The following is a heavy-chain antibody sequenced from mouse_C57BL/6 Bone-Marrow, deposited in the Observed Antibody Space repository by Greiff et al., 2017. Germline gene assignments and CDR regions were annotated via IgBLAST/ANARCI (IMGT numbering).Heavy chain of an antibody. CDR3: ARDLYYYGSSPFAY. Sequence: EVKLQQSGGGLVKPGGSLKLSCAASGFTFSDYGMHWVRQAPEKGLEWVAYISSGSSTIYYADTVKGRFTISRDNAKNTLFLQMTSLRSEDTAMYYCARDLYYYGSSPFAYWGQGTLVTVSA. D-gene: IGHD1-1*01. CDR1: GFTFSDYG. J-gene: IGHJ3*01. V-gene: IGHV5-17*01. CDR2: ISSGSSTI.